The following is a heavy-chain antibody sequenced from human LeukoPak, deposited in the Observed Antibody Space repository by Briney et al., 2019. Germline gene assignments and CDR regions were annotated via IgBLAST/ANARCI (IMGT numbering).Heavy chain of an antibody. D-gene: IGHD3-3*01. CDR2: IYYSGST. CDR1: GGTISSYY. CDR3: ARDFWSGYYTNGMDV. Sequence: SETLSLTCTASGGTISSYYWSWIRQPPGKGLEWIGYIYYSGSTNYNPSLKSRVTISVDTSKNQSSLKLSSVTAADTAVYYCARDFWSGYYTNGMDVWGQGTTVTVSS. V-gene: IGHV4-59*01. J-gene: IGHJ6*02.